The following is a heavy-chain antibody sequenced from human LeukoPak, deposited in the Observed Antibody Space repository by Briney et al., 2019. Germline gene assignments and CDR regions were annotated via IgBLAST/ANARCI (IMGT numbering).Heavy chain of an antibody. V-gene: IGHV3-43*01. CDR1: GFTFDDYT. J-gene: IGHJ4*02. Sequence: GGSLRLSCAASGFTFDDYTMHWVRQAPGKGLEWVSLISWDGGSTYYADSVKGRFTISRDNSKNSLYLQMNSLRTEDTALYYCARHGSGWFLDYWGQGTLVTVSS. D-gene: IGHD6-19*01. CDR2: ISWDGGST. CDR3: ARHGSGWFLDY.